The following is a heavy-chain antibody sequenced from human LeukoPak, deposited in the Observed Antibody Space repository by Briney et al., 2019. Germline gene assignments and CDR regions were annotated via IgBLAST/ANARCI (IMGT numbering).Heavy chain of an antibody. Sequence: GGCLRLSCAASGFTFSSRGMPWVRQAPGKGLEWVALIWYDGSNKYYGDSVKGRFTISRDSSKNTLYLQMNSLRAEDTAVYYCARAGIVGLYYYYMDVWGKGTTVTVSS. CDR3: ARAGIVGLYYYYMDV. CDR1: GFTFSSRG. V-gene: IGHV3-33*01. D-gene: IGHD2-21*01. CDR2: IWYDGSNK. J-gene: IGHJ6*03.